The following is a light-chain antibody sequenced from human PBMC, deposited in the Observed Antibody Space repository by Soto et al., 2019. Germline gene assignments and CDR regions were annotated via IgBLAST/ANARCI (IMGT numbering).Light chain of an antibody. V-gene: IGKV3-20*01. Sequence: LVLTQSPATLSLSPGERATLSCRASRSVTSNYLAWYQQRPGQGPRLLIYGASNKATGIPDRFSGSGSGTDFTLTVSRLEPEDFAVYYCQNQDTFGQGTKLEIK. CDR3: QNQDT. CDR2: GAS. J-gene: IGKJ2*01. CDR1: RSVTSNY.